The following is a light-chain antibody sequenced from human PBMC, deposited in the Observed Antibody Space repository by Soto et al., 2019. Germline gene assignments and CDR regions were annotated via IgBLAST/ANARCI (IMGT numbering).Light chain of an antibody. V-gene: IGKV3-15*01. CDR1: PSVSSH. CDR2: GAS. J-gene: IGKJ5*01. Sequence: EIAMTQSPDTPVVSLGGGSTLPCTGSPSVSSHLAWYQHQPGQAPRLLLYGASTRASGIPARFSGSGCETDFALTISSLHSEDSAVYYCQQYHNWPPITFSQGTRLEIK. CDR3: QQYHNWPPIT.